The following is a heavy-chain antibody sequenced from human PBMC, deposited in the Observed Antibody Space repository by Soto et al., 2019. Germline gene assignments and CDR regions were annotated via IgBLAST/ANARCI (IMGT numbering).Heavy chain of an antibody. D-gene: IGHD6-13*01. J-gene: IGHJ4*02. CDR3: ARGSSNLVDLAS. Sequence: QVQLVESGGGVVQPGRSLRLSCAASGFTFSSYGMHWVRQAPGKGLEWVAVIWYDGNNKYYADSVKGRFTISRDNSKNTLYLQMNSLRAEDTAVYYCARGSSNLVDLASWGQGTLVTVSS. CDR1: GFTFSSYG. V-gene: IGHV3-33*01. CDR2: IWYDGNNK.